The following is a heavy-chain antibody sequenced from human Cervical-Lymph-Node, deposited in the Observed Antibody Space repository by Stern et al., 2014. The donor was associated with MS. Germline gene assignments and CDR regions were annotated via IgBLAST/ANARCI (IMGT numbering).Heavy chain of an antibody. D-gene: IGHD3-16*01. J-gene: IGHJ4*02. CDR3: ARGIYADYGVYS. Sequence: QLQLQESGPGLVKPSQTLSLTCTVSGGSISSSNYYWSWIRQPAGKGLEWVGRINPVGPNNYTPPLKSRPTISMHPPNNQFSLRLRSVTAADTAVYYCARGIYADYGVYSWGQGTLVSVSS. CDR2: INPVGPN. CDR1: GGSISSSNYY. V-gene: IGHV4-61*02.